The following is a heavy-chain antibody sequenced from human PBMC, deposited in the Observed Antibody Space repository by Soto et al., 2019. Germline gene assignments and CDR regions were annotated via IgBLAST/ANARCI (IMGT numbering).Heavy chain of an antibody. V-gene: IGHV4-39*01. CDR1: GDSITSTSYY. J-gene: IGHJ4*02. CDR2: IHYSGST. CDR3: ARRLFSSTWPSYFDY. D-gene: IGHD6-13*01. Sequence: PPETLSLTCTVSGDSITSTSYYWGWIRQPSGKGLEWIGCIHYSGSTYYNPSLRSRVTSSVDTSKNQFSLKVSSVTAADTAVYYCARRLFSSTWPSYFDYWGEGTLVTVSS.